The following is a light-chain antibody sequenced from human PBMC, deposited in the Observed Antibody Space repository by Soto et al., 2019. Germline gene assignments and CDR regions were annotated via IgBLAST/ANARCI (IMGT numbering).Light chain of an antibody. CDR2: KAS. J-gene: IGKJ1*01. V-gene: IGKV1-5*03. CDR1: QSISSW. CDR3: QQYNSYPWT. Sequence: DIQMTQSPSTLSASVGDRVTITCRASQSISSWLAWYQQKPGKAPMLLIYKASSLESGVPSRFSGRGSGSEFTLTTSSLQPDDFATYYCQQYNSYPWTFGQATKVEIK.